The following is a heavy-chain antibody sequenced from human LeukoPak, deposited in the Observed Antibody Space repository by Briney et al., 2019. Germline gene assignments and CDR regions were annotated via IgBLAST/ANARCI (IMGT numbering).Heavy chain of an antibody. V-gene: IGHV3-23*01. Sequence: GGSLRLSCAASGFTFSSYAMSWVRQAPGKGLECVSIIGGSGGPTYYADSVKGRFTISRDNSENTLFLQMNSLRAEDTALYYCSKNGRVATTYYFDSWGQGTLVTVSS. D-gene: IGHD4-17*01. CDR3: SKNGRVATTYYFDS. CDR1: GFTFSSYA. CDR2: IGGSGGPT. J-gene: IGHJ4*02.